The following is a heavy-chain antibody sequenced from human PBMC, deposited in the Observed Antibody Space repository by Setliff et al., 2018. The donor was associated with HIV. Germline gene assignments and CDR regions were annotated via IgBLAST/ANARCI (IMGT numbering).Heavy chain of an antibody. CDR2: INHSGST. J-gene: IGHJ1*01. Sequence: LSLTCAVYGGSFSGYYWSWIRQPPGKGLEWIGEINHSGSTNYNPSLKSRVTISVDTSKNQFSLKLSSVTAADTAVYYCARGRRYIGSGYHFEYFQHWGQGTLVTVSS. CDR1: GGSFSGYY. D-gene: IGHD3-22*01. CDR3: ARGRRYIGSGYHFEYFQH. V-gene: IGHV4-34*01.